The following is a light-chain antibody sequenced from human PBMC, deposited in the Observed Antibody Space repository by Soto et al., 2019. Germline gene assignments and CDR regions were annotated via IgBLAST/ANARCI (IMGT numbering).Light chain of an antibody. J-gene: IGKJ1*01. Sequence: EIVLTQSPATLSSFPGDRVTLSCRASQYINTRLAWYQHRPGQAPRLLIYQTSIRAAGIPARFSASGSGTDFTLTISEVQPEDFALYYCHQRQSWPRTFGQATKVDIK. CDR1: QYINTR. CDR3: HQRQSWPRT. V-gene: IGKV3-11*01. CDR2: QTS.